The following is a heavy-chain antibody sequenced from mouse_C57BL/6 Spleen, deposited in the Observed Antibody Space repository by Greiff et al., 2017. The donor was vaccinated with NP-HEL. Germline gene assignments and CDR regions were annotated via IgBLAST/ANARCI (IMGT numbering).Heavy chain of an antibody. CDR1: GFTFSDYG. CDR3: ERDDYDGYYFDY. Sequence: EVKLVESGGGLVKPGGSLKLSCAASGFTFSDYGMHWVRQAPEKGLEWVAYISSGSSTIYYADHVKGRFTISRDNAKNTLFLQMTSLRSEDTAMYYCERDDYDGYYFDYWGQGTTLTVSS. J-gene: IGHJ2*01. D-gene: IGHD2-4*01. CDR2: ISSGSSTI. V-gene: IGHV5-17*01.